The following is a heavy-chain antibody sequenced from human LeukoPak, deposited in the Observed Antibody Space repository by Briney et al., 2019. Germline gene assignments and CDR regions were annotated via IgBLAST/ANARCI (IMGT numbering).Heavy chain of an antibody. CDR2: ISGYNGNT. V-gene: IGHV1-18*01. CDR1: GYTFTDSG. J-gene: IGHJ4*02. D-gene: IGHD1-26*01. Sequence: AGSVKVSCKASGYTFTDSGISWVRQAPGQGLEWMGWISGYNGNTNYAQKLQGRVTMTTDTSTSTAYVELRSLRSDDTAVYYCARDGSYYFDFWGQGTLVTVSP. CDR3: ARDGSYYFDF.